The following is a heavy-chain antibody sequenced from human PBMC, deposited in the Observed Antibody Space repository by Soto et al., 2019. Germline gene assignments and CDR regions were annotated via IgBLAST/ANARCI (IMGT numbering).Heavy chain of an antibody. V-gene: IGHV4-59*08. CDR1: GGSISSYY. J-gene: IGHJ3*02. CDR2: IYYSGST. D-gene: IGHD4-17*01. Sequence: QVQLQESGPRLVKPSETLSLTCTVSGGSISSYYWSWIRQPPGNGLEWMGDIYYSGSTNYNPSLMTRVTITVDTYKNQCSLKPNSVTAADTAVYYCASSYGGAFDIWGQGTMVTVSS. CDR3: ASSYGGAFDI.